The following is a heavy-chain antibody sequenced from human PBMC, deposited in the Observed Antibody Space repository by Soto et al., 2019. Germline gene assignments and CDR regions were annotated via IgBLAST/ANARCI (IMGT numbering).Heavy chain of an antibody. CDR1: GDSVSSRSNY. J-gene: IGHJ4*02. Sequence: PSETLSLTCTVSGDSVSSRSNYLRWIRQPPGKGLEWIGSIYYTGSTYYNPSLKSRVTISVDTSKNQFSLKLSSVTAADTAVYYCARLAWDLFFDYWGQGTLVTVSS. CDR2: IYYTGST. D-gene: IGHD1-26*01. V-gene: IGHV4-39*01. CDR3: ARLAWDLFFDY.